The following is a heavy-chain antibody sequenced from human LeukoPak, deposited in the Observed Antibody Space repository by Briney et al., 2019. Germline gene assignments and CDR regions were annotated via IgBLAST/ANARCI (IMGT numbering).Heavy chain of an antibody. V-gene: IGHV4-59*08. CDR2: INYSGST. Sequence: SETLSLTCTVSGGSISGYYWSWIRQTPGKGLEWIGYINYSGSTDYNPSLKSRVTISVDTSKNQFSLKLSSVTAADTAVFYCARTINGWYYFDYWGQGTLVTVSS. CDR3: ARTINGWYYFDY. CDR1: GGSISGYY. J-gene: IGHJ4*02. D-gene: IGHD6-19*01.